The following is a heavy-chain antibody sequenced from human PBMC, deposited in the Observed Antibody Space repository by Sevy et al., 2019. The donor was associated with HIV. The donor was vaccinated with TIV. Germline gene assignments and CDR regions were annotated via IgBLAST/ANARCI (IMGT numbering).Heavy chain of an antibody. CDR2: ISGSGGST. D-gene: IGHD2-2*02. Sequence: GGSLRLSCAASGFTFSSYAMSWVRQAPGKGLEWVSAISGSGGSTYYADSVKGRFTISRDNSKNTLYLQMNSLRAEDTAGYYCAKDRYCSSTSCYIGYYYYYYGMDVWGQGTTVTVSS. J-gene: IGHJ6*02. CDR1: GFTFSSYA. CDR3: AKDRYCSSTSCYIGYYYYYYGMDV. V-gene: IGHV3-23*01.